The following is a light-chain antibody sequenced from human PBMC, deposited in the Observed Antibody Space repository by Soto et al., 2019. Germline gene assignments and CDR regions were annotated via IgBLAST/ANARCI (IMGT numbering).Light chain of an antibody. Sequence: EIVLTQSPGTLSLSPGERATLSCRASQSVTSNYLAWYQQKPGQAPRLLIYDGSNRATGIPDRFSGSGSGTDFTLTISRLEPEDFAVYYCLQYGDSPWTFGQGTKVELK. J-gene: IGKJ1*01. CDR3: LQYGDSPWT. V-gene: IGKV3-20*01. CDR2: DGS. CDR1: QSVTSNY.